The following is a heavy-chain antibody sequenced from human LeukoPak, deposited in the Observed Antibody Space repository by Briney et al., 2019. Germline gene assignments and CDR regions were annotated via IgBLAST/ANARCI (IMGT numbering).Heavy chain of an antibody. D-gene: IGHD2-15*01. CDR3: ARGRYCSADICTGGDSFDI. Sequence: SETLSLTCTVSGGSISNYYWSWIRQPAGKGLEWIGRKYARGNSNYNPPVQSRVTMSVDTSKNQFSLKLRSVTAADTAVYYCARGRYCSADICTGGDSFDIWGQGTMVSVCS. J-gene: IGHJ3*02. CDR2: KYARGNS. V-gene: IGHV4-4*07. CDR1: GGSISNYY.